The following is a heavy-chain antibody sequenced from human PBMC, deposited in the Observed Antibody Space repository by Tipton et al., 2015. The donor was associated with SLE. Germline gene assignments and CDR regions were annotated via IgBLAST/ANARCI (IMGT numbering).Heavy chain of an antibody. J-gene: IGHJ4*02. V-gene: IGHV4-61*09. CDR1: GGSISSGSYY. Sequence: TLSLTCTVSGGSISSGSYYWSWIRQPAGKGLEWIGHIYTSGSTNYNPSLKSRVTMSVDTSKNQFSLKLSPVTAADTAVYYCARAPFGGTDYWGQGTLVTVSS. CDR3: ARAPFGGTDY. CDR2: IYTSGST. D-gene: IGHD4-23*01.